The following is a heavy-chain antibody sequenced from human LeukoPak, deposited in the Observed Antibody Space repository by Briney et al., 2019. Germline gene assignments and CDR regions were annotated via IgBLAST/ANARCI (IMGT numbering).Heavy chain of an antibody. CDR3: ANPREAAAAPAYFDY. J-gene: IGHJ4*02. CDR2: ISFDGRNK. D-gene: IGHD6-13*01. CDR1: GFTFSGYD. V-gene: IGHV3-30*18. Sequence: PGRSLRLSCAASGFTFSGYDMHWVRQAPGKGLEWVALISFDGRNKYYADSVNGRFNISIDSSENTLYLQMNSLTGEDTAMYHCANPREAAAAPAYFDYWGQGTPVTVSS.